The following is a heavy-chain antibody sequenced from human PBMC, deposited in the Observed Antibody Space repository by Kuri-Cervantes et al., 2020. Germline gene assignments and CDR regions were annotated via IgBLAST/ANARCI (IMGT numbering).Heavy chain of an antibody. D-gene: IGHD1-1*01. V-gene: IGHV3-15*01. CDR2: IKSKTDGGTT. J-gene: IGHJ4*02. Sequence: ETLSLTCAASGFTFSNAWMSWVRQAPGKGLEWVGRIKSKTDGGTTDYAAPVKGRFTISRDDSKNTLSLQMNNLKAGDTAVYYCSAGTGRSDFDYWGRGTLVTVSS. CDR1: GFTFSNAW. CDR3: SAGTGRSDFDY.